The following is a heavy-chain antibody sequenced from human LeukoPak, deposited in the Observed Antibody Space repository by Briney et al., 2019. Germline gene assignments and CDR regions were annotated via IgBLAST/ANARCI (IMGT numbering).Heavy chain of an antibody. Sequence: PGGSLRLSCEASGITFSNSGMHWVRQAPGKGLEWVAYIGHDGRNKFYTESVRGRFTISGDNSMKMAYLQMNSLRTEDTAIYFCAKDGGWTFDIWGQGTMVTVSS. D-gene: IGHD3/OR15-3a*01. CDR3: AKDGGWTFDI. CDR1: GITFSNSG. V-gene: IGHV3-30*02. J-gene: IGHJ3*02. CDR2: IGHDGRNK.